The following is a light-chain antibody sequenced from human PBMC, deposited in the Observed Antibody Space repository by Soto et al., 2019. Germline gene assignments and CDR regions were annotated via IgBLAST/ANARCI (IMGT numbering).Light chain of an antibody. J-gene: IGKJ1*01. V-gene: IGKV3-20*01. CDR2: GAS. CDR3: QQYGSSPQWT. Sequence: EIVLTQSPGTLSLSPGERATLSCRASQSVSSNYLAWYQQKPGQAPRLLIYGASSRATGIPDRFSGSGSGTDFTLTISRLEPEDFAVYYCQQYGSSPQWTFGQGTKVDNK. CDR1: QSVSSNY.